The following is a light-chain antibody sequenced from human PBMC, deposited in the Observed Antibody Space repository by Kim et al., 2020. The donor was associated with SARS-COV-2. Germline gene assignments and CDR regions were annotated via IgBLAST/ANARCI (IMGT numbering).Light chain of an antibody. V-gene: IGKV1-8*01. CDR3: QQYYSYPQT. Sequence: ASTGDRVTITCRASQGISSSLAWYQQKPGKAPKLLIYAASTLQSGVPSRFSGSGSGTDFTLTISCLQSEDFATYYCQQYYSYPQTFGQGTKVDIK. J-gene: IGKJ1*01. CDR2: AAS. CDR1: QGISSS.